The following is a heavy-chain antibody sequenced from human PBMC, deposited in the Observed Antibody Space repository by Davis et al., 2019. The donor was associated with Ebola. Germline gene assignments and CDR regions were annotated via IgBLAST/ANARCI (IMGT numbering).Heavy chain of an antibody. V-gene: IGHV4-59*01. CDR1: GGSISSYY. Sequence: PSETLSLTCAVYGGSISSYYWSWIRQPPGKGLEWIGYIYYSGSTNYNPSLKSRVTISVDTSKNQFSLKLSSVTAADTAVYYCARDRTGTANWFDPWGQGTLVTVSS. CDR3: ARDRTGTANWFDP. D-gene: IGHD1-1*01. J-gene: IGHJ5*02. CDR2: IYYSGST.